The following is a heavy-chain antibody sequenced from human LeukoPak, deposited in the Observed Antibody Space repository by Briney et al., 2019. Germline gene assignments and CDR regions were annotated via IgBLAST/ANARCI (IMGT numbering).Heavy chain of an antibody. CDR3: AKWGRRSDYVWGSYRSPDY. CDR1: GFTFSSYA. J-gene: IGHJ4*02. D-gene: IGHD3-16*02. CDR2: ISGSGGST. V-gene: IGHV3-23*01. Sequence: PGGSLRLSCAASGFTFSSYAMSWVRQAPGKGLEWVSAISGSGGSTYYADSVKGRFTISRDSSKNTLYLQMNSLRAEDTAVYYCAKWGRRSDYVWGSYRSPDYWGQGTLVTVSS.